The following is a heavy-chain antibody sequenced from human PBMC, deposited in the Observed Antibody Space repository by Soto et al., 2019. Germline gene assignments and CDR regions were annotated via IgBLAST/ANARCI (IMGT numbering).Heavy chain of an antibody. V-gene: IGHV1-69*02. CDR1: GGTFSSYT. CDR2: IIPILGIA. CDR3: ASPYGSGSYEDNAFDI. J-gene: IGHJ3*02. Sequence: QVQLVQSGAEVKKPGSSVKVSCKASGGTFSSYTISWVRQAPGQGLEWMGRIIPILGIANYAQKFQGRVTITADKSTSTAYMELSSLRSEDTAVYYCASPYGSGSYEDNAFDIWGQGTMVTVSS. D-gene: IGHD3-10*01.